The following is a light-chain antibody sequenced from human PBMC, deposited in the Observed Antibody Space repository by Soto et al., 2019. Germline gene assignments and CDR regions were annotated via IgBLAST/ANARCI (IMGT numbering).Light chain of an antibody. CDR2: DVS. Sequence: QSALTQPRSVSGSPGQSVTISCTGTSSDVGGYNYVSWYQQHPGKAPKLMIYDVSKRPSGVPDRFSGSKSGNTASLTISGLQAEDEADYYCSSYAGSRYVFGTGNKVTVL. V-gene: IGLV2-11*01. CDR3: SSYAGSRYV. J-gene: IGLJ1*01. CDR1: SSDVGGYNY.